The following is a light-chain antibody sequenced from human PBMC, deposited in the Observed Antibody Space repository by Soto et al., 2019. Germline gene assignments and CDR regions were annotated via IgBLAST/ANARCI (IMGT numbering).Light chain of an antibody. CDR3: QQCNSYSPRR. Sequence: DIQMTQSPSTLSASVGDRVTITCRASQSISSWLAWYQQKPGKAPKLLIYDASSLESGVPSRFSGSGSGTEFTLTISSLQPHDFATYCCQQCNSYSPRRFGQGTKVDIK. CDR2: DAS. V-gene: IGKV1-5*01. J-gene: IGKJ1*01. CDR1: QSISSW.